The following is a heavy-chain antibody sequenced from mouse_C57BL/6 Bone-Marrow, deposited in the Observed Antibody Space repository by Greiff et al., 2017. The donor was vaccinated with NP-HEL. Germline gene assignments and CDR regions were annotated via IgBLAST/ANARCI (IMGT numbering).Heavy chain of an antibody. D-gene: IGHD2-2*01. CDR3: VRHEIYYAYDGFAY. CDR2: IRSKSNNYAT. V-gene: IGHV10-1*01. J-gene: IGHJ3*01. Sequence: EVQLQESGGGLVQPKGSLKLSCAASGFSFNTYAMNWVRQAPGKGLEWVARIRSKSNNYATYYADSVKDRFTISRDDSESMLYLQMNNLKTEDAASYYCVRHEIYYAYDGFAYWGQGTLVTVSA. CDR1: GFSFNTYA.